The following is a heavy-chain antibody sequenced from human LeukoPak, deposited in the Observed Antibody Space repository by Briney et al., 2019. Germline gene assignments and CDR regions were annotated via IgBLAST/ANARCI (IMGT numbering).Heavy chain of an antibody. CDR2: IKQDGSEK. D-gene: IGHD1-26*01. Sequence: PGGSLRPSFAASGLPFSSYWMSWVRQAPGKGLEWVANIKQDGSEKYYVDSVKGRFTISRDNADNTLHLQMNSLRAEDTAVYHCVREVGAPGSFQHWGQGAPVTVSS. J-gene: IGHJ1*01. CDR1: GLPFSSYW. V-gene: IGHV3-7*01. CDR3: VREVGAPGSFQH.